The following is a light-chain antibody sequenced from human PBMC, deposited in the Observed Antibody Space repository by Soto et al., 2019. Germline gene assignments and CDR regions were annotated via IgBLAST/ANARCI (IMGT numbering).Light chain of an antibody. V-gene: IGKV3-20*01. CDR1: QSVSSSY. CDR2: GAS. Sequence: EIVFTQSPGTLSLSPVERATLSFTASQSVSSSYVAWYQQKPGQAPRLLIYGASSRATGIPDRFSGSGSGTDFTLTISRLEPEDFAVYYCQQYGSSPPNTFGQGTRLEI. CDR3: QQYGSSPPNT. J-gene: IGKJ5*01.